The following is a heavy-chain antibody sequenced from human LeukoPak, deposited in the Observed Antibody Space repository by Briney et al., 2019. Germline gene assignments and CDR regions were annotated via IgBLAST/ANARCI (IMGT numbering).Heavy chain of an antibody. CDR2: IWYDGGKK. Sequence: GGSLRLSCAASGFTFSDYGMYWVRQAPGKGLEWVALIWYDGGKKYYTDSVRGRFTISRDNSKNTLYLQMNSLRAEDTAVYYCAKDLSRLHYYYGMDVWGQGTTVTVSS. V-gene: IGHV3-33*06. CDR1: GFTFSDYG. J-gene: IGHJ6*02. D-gene: IGHD2-21*02. CDR3: AKDLSRLHYYYGMDV.